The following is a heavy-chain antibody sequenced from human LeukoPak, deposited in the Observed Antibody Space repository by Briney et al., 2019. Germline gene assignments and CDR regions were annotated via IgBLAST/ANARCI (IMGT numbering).Heavy chain of an antibody. CDR2: IWYDGSNK. D-gene: IGHD5-18*01. CDR1: GFTFSSYG. Sequence: PGRSLRLSCAASGFTFSSYGMHWVRQAPGKGLEWVAVIWYDGSNKYYADSVKGRFTISRDNSKNTLYLRMNSLGAEDTAVYYCARNTAMVLGVKINWFDPWGQGTLVTVSS. V-gene: IGHV3-33*01. J-gene: IGHJ5*02. CDR3: ARNTAMVLGVKINWFDP.